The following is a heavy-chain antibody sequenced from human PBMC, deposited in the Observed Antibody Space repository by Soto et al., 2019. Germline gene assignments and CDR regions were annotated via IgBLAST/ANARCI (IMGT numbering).Heavy chain of an antibody. D-gene: IGHD3-3*01. CDR2: IFSNDEK. V-gene: IGHV2-26*01. J-gene: IGHJ6*02. CDR1: GFSLSNARMG. Sequence: GSGPTLVNPTETLTLTCTVSGFSLSNARMGVSWIRQPPGKALEWLAHIFSNDEKSYSTSLKSRLTISKDTSKSQVVLTMTNMDPVDTATYYCARFRHYDFWNTRGYPYYYYGMDVWGQGTTVTVSS. CDR3: ARFRHYDFWNTRGYPYYYYGMDV.